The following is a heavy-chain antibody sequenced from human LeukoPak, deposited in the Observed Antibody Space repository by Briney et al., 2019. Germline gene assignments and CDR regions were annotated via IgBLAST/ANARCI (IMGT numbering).Heavy chain of an antibody. Sequence: GGSLRLSCVASGFTFSSHGMNWVRQAPGKGLEWVSGIIPSGHTTYYADSVRGRFTISRDNSRNTVYLQMNSLRAEDTAVYCCAKDSAKKYDDYWGQGTLVTVSS. D-gene: IGHD2/OR15-2a*01. V-gene: IGHV3-23*01. CDR2: IIPSGHTT. J-gene: IGHJ4*02. CDR3: AKDSAKKYDDY. CDR1: GFTFSSHG.